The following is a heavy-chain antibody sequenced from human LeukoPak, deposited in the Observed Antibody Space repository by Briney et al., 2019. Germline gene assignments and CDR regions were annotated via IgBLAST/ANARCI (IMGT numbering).Heavy chain of an antibody. V-gene: IGHV3-20*04. D-gene: IGHD1-26*01. CDR3: ARDGRFVVGATDY. CDR2: INWNGGST. Sequence: PPGGSLRLSCAASGFTFDDYGMSWVRQAPGKGLEWVSGINWNGGSTGYADSVKGRFTISRDNAKNSLYLQMNSLRAEDTAVYYCARDGRFVVGATDYWGQGTLVTVSS. J-gene: IGHJ4*02. CDR1: GFTFDDYG.